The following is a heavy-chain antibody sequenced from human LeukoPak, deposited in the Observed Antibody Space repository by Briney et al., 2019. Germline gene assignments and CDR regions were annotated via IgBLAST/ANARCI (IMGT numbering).Heavy chain of an antibody. Sequence: ASVKVSCKASGYTFTGYYMHWVRQAPGQGVEWMGWINPNSGGTNYAQKFQGRVTMTRDTSISTAYMELSRLRSDDTAVYYCARDIVGATRSRSMFDYWGQGTLVTVSS. CDR2: INPNSGGT. CDR1: GYTFTGYY. J-gene: IGHJ4*02. D-gene: IGHD1-26*01. CDR3: ARDIVGATRSRSMFDY. V-gene: IGHV1-2*02.